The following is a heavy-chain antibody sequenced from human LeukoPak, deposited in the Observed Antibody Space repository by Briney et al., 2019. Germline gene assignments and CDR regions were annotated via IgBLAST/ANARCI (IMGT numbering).Heavy chain of an antibody. D-gene: IGHD5-12*01. J-gene: IGHJ4*02. Sequence: SETLSLTCTVSGGSISSRNWWSWVRQPPGKGLEWIAEIHHSGSTNYNPSLKSRVTISVDTSKNQFSLKLTSVTAADTAVYYCARGGARATRFWGQGTLVTVSS. CDR3: ARGGARATRF. V-gene: IGHV4-4*02. CDR1: GGSISSRNW. CDR2: IHHSGST.